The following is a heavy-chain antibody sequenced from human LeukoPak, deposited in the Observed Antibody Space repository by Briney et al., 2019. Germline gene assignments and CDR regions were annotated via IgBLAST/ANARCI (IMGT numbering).Heavy chain of an antibody. CDR3: ARSVAGGRRGFDY. CDR1: EFTLSSYW. V-gene: IGHV3-7*01. CDR2: IKQDGSEK. J-gene: IGHJ4*02. Sequence: PGGSLRLSCAASEFTLSSYWMTWVRQAPGKGLEWVANIKQDGSEKYYVDSVKGRFTISRDNARNSLYLQMNSLRAEDTAVYYCARSVAGGRRGFDYWGQGTLVTVSS. D-gene: IGHD6-19*01.